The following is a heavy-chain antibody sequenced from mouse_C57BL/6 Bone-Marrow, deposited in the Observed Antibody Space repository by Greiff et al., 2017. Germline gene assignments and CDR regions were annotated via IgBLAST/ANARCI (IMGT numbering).Heavy chain of an antibody. J-gene: IGHJ3*01. CDR1: GFSFTSYG. D-gene: IGHD1-1*01. V-gene: IGHV2-5*01. CDR3: AKALYYYGSRYRTWFAY. CDR2: IWRGGST. Sequence: QVQLKQSGPGLVQPSQSLSITCTVSGFSFTSYGVHWVRQSPGKGLEWLGVIWRGGSTDYNAAFMSRLSITKDNSKSQVFFKMNSLQADDTAIYXCAKALYYYGSRYRTWFAYWGQGTLVTVSA.